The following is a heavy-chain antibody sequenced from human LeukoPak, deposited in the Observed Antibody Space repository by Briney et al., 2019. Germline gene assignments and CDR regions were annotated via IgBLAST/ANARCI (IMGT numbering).Heavy chain of an antibody. D-gene: IGHD3-10*01. V-gene: IGHV4-59*01. Sequence: SETLSLTCTVSGGSISSYYWSWIRQPPGKGLEWIGYIHYSGSTDYNPSLESRVTISVDTSKNQFSLKLSSVTAADTAVYYCARNNYYGSIYYYYYMDVWGKGTTVTVSS. CDR3: ARNNYYGSIYYYYYMDV. CDR1: GGSISSYY. J-gene: IGHJ6*03. CDR2: IHYSGST.